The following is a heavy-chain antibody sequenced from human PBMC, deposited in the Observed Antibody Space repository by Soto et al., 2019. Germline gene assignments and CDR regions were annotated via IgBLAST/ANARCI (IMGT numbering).Heavy chain of an antibody. CDR1: GFTFSIYA. CDR3: AKGGDTSGYYYYFDY. Sequence: PGGSLRLSCVASGFTFSIYAMSWVRQAPGKGLKWASTIGGSDGSTYYADSVKGRFTISRDTSKNTLYLQMNSLRAEDTAVYYCAKGGDTSGYYYYFDYWGQGTLVTVSS. J-gene: IGHJ4*02. V-gene: IGHV3-23*01. D-gene: IGHD3-22*01. CDR2: IGGSDGST.